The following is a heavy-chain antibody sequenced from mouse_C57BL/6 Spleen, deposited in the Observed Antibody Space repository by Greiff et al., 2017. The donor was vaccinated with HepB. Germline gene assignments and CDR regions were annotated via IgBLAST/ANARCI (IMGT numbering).Heavy chain of an antibody. CDR2: IDPSDSYT. J-gene: IGHJ2*01. D-gene: IGHD2-12*01. Sequence: VQLQQPGAELVMPGASVKLSCKASGYTFTSYWMHWVKQRPGQGLEWIGEIDPSDSYTNYNQKFKGKSTLTVDKSSSTAYMQLSSLTSEDSAVYYCARRGGRYPNFDYWGQGTTLTVSS. CDR3: ARRGGRYPNFDY. CDR1: GYTFTSYW. V-gene: IGHV1-69*01.